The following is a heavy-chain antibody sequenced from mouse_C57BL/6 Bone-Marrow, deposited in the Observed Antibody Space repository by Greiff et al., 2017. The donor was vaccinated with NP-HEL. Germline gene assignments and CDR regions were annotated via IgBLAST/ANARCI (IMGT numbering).Heavy chain of an antibody. CDR1: GYTFTSYW. J-gene: IGHJ3*01. CDR3: TRLGAYSPWFAY. CDR2: IYPGNSDP. D-gene: IGHD1-3*01. V-gene: IGHV1-5*01. Sequence: EVQLQQSGTVLARPGASVKMSCKTSGYTFTSYWMHWVKQRPGQGLEWIGAIYPGNSDPSYNQKFKGKAKLTAVTSASTAYMELSSLTNEDSAVYYCTRLGAYSPWFAYWGQGTLVTVSA.